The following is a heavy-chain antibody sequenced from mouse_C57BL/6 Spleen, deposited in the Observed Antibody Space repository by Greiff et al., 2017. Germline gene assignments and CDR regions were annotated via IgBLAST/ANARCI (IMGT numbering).Heavy chain of an antibody. V-gene: IGHV3-6*01. CDR3: ARGGNYDGSRYYYAMDY. CDR2: ISYDGSN. J-gene: IGHJ4*01. Sequence: ESGPGLVKPSQSLSLTCSVSGYSITSGFYWDWIRQFPGNKLVWMGYISYDGSNNYHPALKNRISITRDTSKYQFFLKLNSVTTEDTATYYCARGGNYDGSRYYYAMDYGGQGTSVTVSS. CDR1: GYSITSGFY. D-gene: IGHD1-1*01.